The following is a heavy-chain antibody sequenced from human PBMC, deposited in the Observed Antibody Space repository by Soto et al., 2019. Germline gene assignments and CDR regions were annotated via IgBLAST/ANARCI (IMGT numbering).Heavy chain of an antibody. CDR1: GFTFSSYG. CDR3: AKDFGSPHIALVWSYYYYYYGMDV. V-gene: IGHV3-30*18. D-gene: IGHD2-8*02. CDR2: ISYDGSNK. J-gene: IGHJ6*02. Sequence: QVQLVESGGGVVQPGRSLRLSCAASGFTFSSYGMHWVRQAPGKGLEWVAVISYDGSNKYYADSVKGRFTISRDNSKNTLYLQMNSLRAEDTAVYYCAKDFGSPHIALVWSYYYYYYGMDVWGQGTTVTVSS.